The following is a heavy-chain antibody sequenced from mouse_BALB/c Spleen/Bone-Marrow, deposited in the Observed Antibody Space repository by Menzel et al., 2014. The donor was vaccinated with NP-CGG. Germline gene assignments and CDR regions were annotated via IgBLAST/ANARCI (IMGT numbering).Heavy chain of an antibody. D-gene: IGHD4-1*01. CDR1: GFTFSDYA. Sequence: EVKLVESGGGLVEPGGSLKLSCAASGFTFSDYAVSWVRRSPEKRLEWVATITSGGGSTYYPDSVKGRFTISRDNAKNTLYLQMSSLRSEDTAMYYCARQENWALDYWGQGTTLTVSS. J-gene: IGHJ2*01. CDR2: ITSGGGST. V-gene: IGHV5-9-3*01. CDR3: ARQENWALDY.